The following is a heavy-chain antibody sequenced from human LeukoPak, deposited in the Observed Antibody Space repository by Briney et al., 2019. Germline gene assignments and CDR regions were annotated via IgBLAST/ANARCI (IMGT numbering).Heavy chain of an antibody. Sequence: SETLSLTCAVSGGSISSSNWWSWVRQPPGKGLEWIGEIYHSGSTNYNPSLKSRVTISVDKSKNQFSLMLSSVTAADTAVYYCARLAARQGRTWFDPWGQGTLVTVSS. V-gene: IGHV4-4*02. J-gene: IGHJ5*02. CDR2: IYHSGST. D-gene: IGHD6-6*01. CDR1: GGSISSSNW. CDR3: ARLAARQGRTWFDP.